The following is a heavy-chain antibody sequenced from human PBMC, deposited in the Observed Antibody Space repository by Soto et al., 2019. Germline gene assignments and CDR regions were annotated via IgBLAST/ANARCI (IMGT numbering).Heavy chain of an antibody. D-gene: IGHD4-4*01. V-gene: IGHV2-5*02. J-gene: IGHJ4*02. CDR3: AHRPVPYRHYFDY. Sequence: QITLKESGPTLVKPTQTLTLTCTFSGFSLNTRGVGVGWIRQPPGKALEWLALIYWDDDKRYSPSLKSRLTITADAANNQVVRTRTNMDPVDTATYYCAHRPVPYRHYFDYWGQGTLVTVSS. CDR1: GFSLNTRGVG. CDR2: IYWDDDK.